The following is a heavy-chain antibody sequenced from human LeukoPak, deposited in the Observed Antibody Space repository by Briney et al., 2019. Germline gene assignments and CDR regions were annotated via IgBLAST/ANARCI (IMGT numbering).Heavy chain of an antibody. D-gene: IGHD3-10*01. J-gene: IGHJ3*02. CDR3: SRVHKAFDGARDAFDI. CDR1: GDSVSSNSVA. Sequence: SQTLSLTCAISGDSVSSNSVAWNWIRQSPSRGLEWLGRTYYRSKWYNDYAVSVKSRITINPDTSKNQFSLQLNSVTPEDTAVYYCSRVHKAFDGARDAFDIWGQGTMVTVSS. V-gene: IGHV6-1*01. CDR2: TYYRSKWYN.